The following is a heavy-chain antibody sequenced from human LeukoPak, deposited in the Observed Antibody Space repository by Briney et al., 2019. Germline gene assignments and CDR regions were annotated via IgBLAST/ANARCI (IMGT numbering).Heavy chain of an antibody. V-gene: IGHV4-59*01. D-gene: IGHD5-18*01. J-gene: IGHJ4*02. CDR3: ARDRYSYGF. CDR1: GGFISTYY. CDR2: ISYSGST. Sequence: LEALSLTCTVSGGFISTYYWSWIRQPPGKGLEWIGFISYSGSTYHNPSLKSRVTMSVDTSKNQFSLNLRSVTAADTAVYYCARDRYSYGFWGQGILVTVSS.